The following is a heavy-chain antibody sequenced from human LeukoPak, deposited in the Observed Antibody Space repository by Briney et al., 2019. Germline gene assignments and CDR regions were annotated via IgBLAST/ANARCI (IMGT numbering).Heavy chain of an antibody. CDR1: GYTFTGYF. V-gene: IGHV1-2*02. Sequence: ASVKVSCKASGYTFTGYFIHWVRQAPGQGLEWMGWINTNSGVTDDAQKLQGRVTMTRDTSISTAYMELSSLRSDDTAVYYYARVYSSSSGFSFDIWGQGTMVTVSS. CDR2: INTNSGVT. J-gene: IGHJ3*02. D-gene: IGHD6-6*01. CDR3: ARVYSSSSGFSFDI.